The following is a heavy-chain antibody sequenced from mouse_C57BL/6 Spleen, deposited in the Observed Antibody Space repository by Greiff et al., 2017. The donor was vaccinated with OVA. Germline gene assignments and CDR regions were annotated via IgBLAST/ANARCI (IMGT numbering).Heavy chain of an antibody. CDR3: ARGATVGYFDY. J-gene: IGHJ2*01. CDR2: IDPSDSYT. Sequence: QVQLQQPGAELVMPGASVKLSCKASGYTFTSYWMHWVKQRPGQGLEWIGEIDPSDSYTNYNQKFKGKSTLTVDKSSSTAYMQLSSLTSEDSAVYHSARGATVGYFDYWGQGTTLTVSS. V-gene: IGHV1-69*01. D-gene: IGHD1-1*01. CDR1: GYTFTSYW.